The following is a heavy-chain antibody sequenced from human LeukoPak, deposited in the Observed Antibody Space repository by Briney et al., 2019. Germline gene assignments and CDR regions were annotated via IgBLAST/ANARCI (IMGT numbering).Heavy chain of an antibody. CDR1: GYSISSGYY. Sequence: SETLSLTCDVFGYSISSGYYWGWIRQPPGKGPEWIGSIYHSGSTYYSPSLKSRVSLSVDTSKNQFSLKVKSVTAADTAMYYCVRVQWSSSPFDPWGQGARVIVSS. CDR3: VRVQWSSSPFDP. V-gene: IGHV4-38-2*01. D-gene: IGHD6-13*01. CDR2: IYHSGST. J-gene: IGHJ5*02.